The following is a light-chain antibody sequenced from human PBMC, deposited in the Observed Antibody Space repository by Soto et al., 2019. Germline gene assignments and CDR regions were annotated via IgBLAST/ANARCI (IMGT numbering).Light chain of an antibody. J-gene: IGKJ3*01. CDR2: GGS. CDR1: QSISADY. Sequence: EIVLTQSPGTLSLSPGGRAALSCRASQSISADYLVWYQQKPGQAPRLLIYGGSSRATGIPDRFSGSGSGTDFTLTISRLAPEDVAVYYCQHYGSSVFTFGPGTKWTSN. V-gene: IGKV3-20*01. CDR3: QHYGSSVFT.